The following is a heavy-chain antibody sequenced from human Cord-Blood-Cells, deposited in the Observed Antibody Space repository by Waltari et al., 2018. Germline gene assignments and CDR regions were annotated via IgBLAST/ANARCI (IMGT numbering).Heavy chain of an antibody. Sequence: QVKLLPSGAEVTKPAASVKGCCRASEYTFSGYHMHWLRLAPGQGPEWSVWNNPNSGGTNYAKKFQGWVTMTRDTSISTAYMELSRLRSDDTAVYYCARGLGANWGYPFDYWGQGTLVTVSS. CDR3: ARGLGANWGYPFDY. CDR1: EYTFSGYH. D-gene: IGHD7-27*01. V-gene: IGHV1-2*04. J-gene: IGHJ4*02. CDR2: NNPNSGGT.